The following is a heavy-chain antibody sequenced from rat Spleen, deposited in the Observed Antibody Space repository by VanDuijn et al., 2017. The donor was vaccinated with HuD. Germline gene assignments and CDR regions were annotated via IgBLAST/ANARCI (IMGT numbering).Heavy chain of an antibody. CDR3: VREDAGVNY. CDR2: VTDSGGTT. CDR1: GFTFNNYW. V-gene: IGHV5-31*01. Sequence: EVQLVESGGGLVQPGRSLKLSCVASGFTFNNYWMTWIRQAPGKGLEWVASVTDSGGTTYYPDSMKGRFTISRDNAKSTLYLQMNKLGSEDTATYYCVREDAGVNYWGQGVMVTVSS. J-gene: IGHJ2*01. D-gene: IGHD4-4*01.